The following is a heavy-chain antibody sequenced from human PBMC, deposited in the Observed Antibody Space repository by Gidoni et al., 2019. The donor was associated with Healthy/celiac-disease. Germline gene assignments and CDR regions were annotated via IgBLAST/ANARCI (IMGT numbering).Heavy chain of an antibody. CDR1: GGSIRSGDYS. J-gene: IGHJ6*02. D-gene: IGHD3-22*01. Sequence: QVQLQESGPGLVKPSQTLSLTCTVSGGSIRSGDYSWSWIRQPPGKGLEWIGYIYYSGSTYYNPSLKSRVTISVDTSKNQFSLKLSSVTAADTAVYYCARDLRPNYYDSSGYIYYYYYGMDVWGQGTTVTVSS. V-gene: IGHV4-30-4*01. CDR3: ARDLRPNYYDSSGYIYYYYYGMDV. CDR2: IYYSGST.